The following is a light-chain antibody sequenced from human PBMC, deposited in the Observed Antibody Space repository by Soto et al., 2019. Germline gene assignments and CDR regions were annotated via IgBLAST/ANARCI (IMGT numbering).Light chain of an antibody. CDR1: RNISSY. V-gene: IGKV3-11*01. CDR3: QHRNNYPLT. CDR2: AAL. J-gene: IGKJ4*02. Sequence: EIVLTQSPSTVSSSIGERATLSCRASRNISSYLAWYQQKPGQAPRLLIYAALNMATGIPARFSGSGSGTDFTLTISSLEPEDFAVYYCQHRNNYPLTFGGGTKVDIK.